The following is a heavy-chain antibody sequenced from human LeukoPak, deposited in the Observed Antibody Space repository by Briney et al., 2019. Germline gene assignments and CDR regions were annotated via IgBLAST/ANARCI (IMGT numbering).Heavy chain of an antibody. CDR2: VKSVAEGGAA. V-gene: IGHV3-15*07. D-gene: IGHD4-17*01. Sequence: GGSPRLSCEFSSLIFSHAWMNWVRQAPGKGLEWVGRVKSVAEGGAAEYGTPVKGRFTISRDDSKKMVYLQMDNLNTEDTAMYYCTKNTGDFDIWGQGTMVIVSS. CDR3: TKNTGDFDI. CDR1: SLIFSHAW. J-gene: IGHJ3*02.